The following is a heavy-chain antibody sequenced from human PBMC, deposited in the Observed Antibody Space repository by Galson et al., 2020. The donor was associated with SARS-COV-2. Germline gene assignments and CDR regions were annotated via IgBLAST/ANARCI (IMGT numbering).Heavy chain of an antibody. V-gene: IGHV1-2*02. D-gene: IGHD2-2*01. CDR1: GYTFTGYY. J-gene: IGHJ4*02. CDR2: INPNSGGT. Sequence: ASVKVSCKASGYTFTGYYMHWVRQAPGQGLEWMGWINPNSGGTNYAQKFQGRVTMTRDTSISTAYMELSRLRSDDTAVYYCASGPDIVVVPAATTRFDYWGQGTLVTVSS. CDR3: ASGPDIVVVPAATTRFDY.